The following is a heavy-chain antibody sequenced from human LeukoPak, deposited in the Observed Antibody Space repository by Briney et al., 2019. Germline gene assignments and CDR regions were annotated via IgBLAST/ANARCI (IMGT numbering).Heavy chain of an antibody. D-gene: IGHD3-10*01. CDR2: IWSDGSNK. CDR1: GFTFSDQS. J-gene: IGHJ3*01. V-gene: IGHV3-33*08. Sequence: GGSLRLSCAASGFTFSDQSMNWVRQAPGKGLEWVAVIWSDGSNKYYADSVKGRFTISRDNSKDTLYLQMSSLRAEDTAIYYCARASGSFDFWGQGTMVTVSS. CDR3: ARASGSFDF.